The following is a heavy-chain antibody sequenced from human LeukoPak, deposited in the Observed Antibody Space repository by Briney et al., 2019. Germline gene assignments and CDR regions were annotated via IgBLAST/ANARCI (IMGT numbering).Heavy chain of an antibody. V-gene: IGHV3-30*02. D-gene: IGHD3-3*01. CDR3: AKDRPSVLRFLESGSRGPDY. CDR1: GFTFSSYG. CDR2: IRYDGSNK. Sequence: GGSLRLSCAASGFTFSSYGMHWVRQAPGKGLEWVAFIRYDGSNKYYADSVKGRFTISRDNSKNTLYLQMNSLRAEDTAVYYCAKDRPSVLRFLESGSRGPDYWGQGTLVTVSS. J-gene: IGHJ4*02.